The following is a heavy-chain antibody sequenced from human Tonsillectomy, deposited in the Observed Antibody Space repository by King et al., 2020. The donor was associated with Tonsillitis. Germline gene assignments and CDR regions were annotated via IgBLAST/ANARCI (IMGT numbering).Heavy chain of an antibody. D-gene: IGHD7-27*01. V-gene: IGHV3-23*04. CDR1: GFTFSHYA. Sequence: VQLVEAGGGLVQPGGSLRLSCAASGFTFSHYAMSWVRQAPGKGLEWVSGTSASGGDTYYADSVKGRFTLSRDNSKSTGYLQMSSLRAEDSAVYYCANEGKLGGAFNIWGQGTMVTVSS. J-gene: IGHJ3*02. CDR3: ANEGKLGGAFNI. CDR2: TSASGGDT.